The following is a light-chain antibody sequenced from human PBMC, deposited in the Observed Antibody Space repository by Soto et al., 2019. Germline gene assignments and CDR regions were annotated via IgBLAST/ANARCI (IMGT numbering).Light chain of an antibody. CDR1: QGFSNA. J-gene: IGKJ4*01. Sequence: DFPLTQSPSSLSESVGDRVTIICRASQGFSNALAWFQQKPGKVPKLLIYAASTLQSGVPSRFSGSGSGTDFTLTISSLQPEDVATYYCQKYDTAPLTFGGGTKAEIK. CDR2: AAS. CDR3: QKYDTAPLT. V-gene: IGKV1-27*01.